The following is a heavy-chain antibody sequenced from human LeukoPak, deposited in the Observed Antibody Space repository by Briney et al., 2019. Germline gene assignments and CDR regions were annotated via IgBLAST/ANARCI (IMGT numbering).Heavy chain of an antibody. CDR1: GGSISSSSYY. J-gene: IGHJ4*02. Sequence: PSETLSLTCTVSGGSISSSSYYWAWIRQPPGKGLEWIGSIYYSGSTYYNPSLKSRVTISVDTSKNQFSLKLSSVTAADTAVYYCATIPSGSGSYFRDWGQGTLVTVSS. V-gene: IGHV4-39*01. CDR2: IYYSGST. D-gene: IGHD3-10*01. CDR3: ATIPSGSGSYFRD.